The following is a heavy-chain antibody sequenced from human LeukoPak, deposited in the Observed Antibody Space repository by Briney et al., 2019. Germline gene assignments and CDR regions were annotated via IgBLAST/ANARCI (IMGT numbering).Heavy chain of an antibody. CDR2: IKHDGREK. CDR1: GFTFNDYY. J-gene: IGHJ4*02. D-gene: IGHD1-14*01. Sequence: GGSLRLSCTASGFTFNDYYMTWLRQAPGKGLEWVASIKHDGREKFYLDSVKGRFTISRDNAKNSLYLQMNSLRAEDTAVYYCVTYSGGIKSPGYYWGQGTLVIVSS. V-gene: IGHV3-7*01. CDR3: VTYSGGIKSPGYY.